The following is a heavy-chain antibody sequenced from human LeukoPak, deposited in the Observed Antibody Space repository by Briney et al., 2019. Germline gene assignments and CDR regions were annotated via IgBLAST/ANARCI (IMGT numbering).Heavy chain of an antibody. D-gene: IGHD5-12*01. J-gene: IGHJ4*02. Sequence: GGSLRLSCAASGFTVSSNYMSWVRQAPGKGLEWVSVIYSGGSTYYADSVKGRFTISRDNSKNTLYLQMNSLRAEDTAVYYCARVATMMRGAFDYWGQGTLVTVSS. V-gene: IGHV3-53*01. CDR2: IYSGGST. CDR1: GFTVSSNY. CDR3: ARVATMMRGAFDY.